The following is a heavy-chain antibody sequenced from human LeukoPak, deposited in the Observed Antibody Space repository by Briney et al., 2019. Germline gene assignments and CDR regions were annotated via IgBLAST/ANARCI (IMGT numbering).Heavy chain of an antibody. J-gene: IGHJ5*02. D-gene: IGHD5-12*01. V-gene: IGHV3-30*02. CDR3: AKESDSGYHSEGPKT. CDR2: VRNDGSNE. Sequence: GGSLRLSCVTSGFTFSDYGMHWVRQAPGKGLEWVAFVRNDGSNEYYVGSVKGRFTISRDKSKNTLYLQMNSLRAEDTAVYSCAKESDSGYHSEGPKTWGLGTLVTVSS. CDR1: GFTFSDYG.